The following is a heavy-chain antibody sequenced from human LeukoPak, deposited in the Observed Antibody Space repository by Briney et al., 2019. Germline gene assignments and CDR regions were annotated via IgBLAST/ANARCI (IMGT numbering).Heavy chain of an antibody. CDR2: IYYSGST. V-gene: IGHV4-59*08. Sequence: SETLSLTCTVSSGSISPYYWSWIRQPPGKGLGWIGYIYYSGSTNYNPSLKSRLTLSVDTSENQFSLKLSSVTAADTAVYYCARHRHSDPYYFDYWGQGTLVTVSS. J-gene: IGHJ4*02. CDR3: ARHRHSDPYYFDY. D-gene: IGHD2-21*02. CDR1: SGSISPYY.